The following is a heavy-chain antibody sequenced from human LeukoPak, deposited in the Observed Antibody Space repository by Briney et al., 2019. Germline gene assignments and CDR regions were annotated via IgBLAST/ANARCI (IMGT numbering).Heavy chain of an antibody. CDR3: ARGGGGWNYYYYYMDV. CDR1: GGSISSGSYF. J-gene: IGHJ6*03. V-gene: IGHV4-61*02. D-gene: IGHD6-19*01. CDR2: IYTSGST. Sequence: KSSETLSLTCTVSGGSISSGSYFWSWIRQPAGKGLEWIGRIYTSGSTNYNPSLKSRVTISVDTSKNQFSLKLSSVTAADTAVYYCARGGGGWNYYYYYMDVWGKGTTVTISS.